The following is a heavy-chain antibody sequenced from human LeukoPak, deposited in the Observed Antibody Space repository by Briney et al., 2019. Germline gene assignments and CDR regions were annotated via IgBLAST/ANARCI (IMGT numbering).Heavy chain of an antibody. D-gene: IGHD3-3*01. CDR1: GFTFSSYS. Sequence: PGGSLRLSCAASGFTFSSYSMNLVRQAPGKGLEWVSSISSSSYIYYADSVKGRFTISRDNAKNSLYLQMNSLRAEDTAVYYCARDQIFGMDYWGQGTLVTVSS. J-gene: IGHJ4*02. V-gene: IGHV3-21*01. CDR2: ISSSSYI. CDR3: ARDQIFGMDY.